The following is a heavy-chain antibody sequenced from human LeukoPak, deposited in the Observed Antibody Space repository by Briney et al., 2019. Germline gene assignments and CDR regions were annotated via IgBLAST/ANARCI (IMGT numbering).Heavy chain of an antibody. J-gene: IGHJ4*02. CDR2: IASDGSST. D-gene: IGHD4-23*01. V-gene: IGHV3-74*01. CDR1: GFTFSSYW. Sequence: PGGSLRLSCAASGFTFSSYWMNWDRQATGKGLVWVSRIASDGSSTTYADSVKGRFSISRDNAKNTLYLQMNSLRVEDTAVYYCARGRPHGNDYWGQGTLVTVSS. CDR3: ARGRPHGNDY.